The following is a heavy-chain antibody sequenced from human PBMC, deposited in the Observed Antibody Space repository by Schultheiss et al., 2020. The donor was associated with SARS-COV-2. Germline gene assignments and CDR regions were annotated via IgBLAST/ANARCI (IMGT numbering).Heavy chain of an antibody. CDR3: ARESEGTNWYFDL. CDR2: INHRGST. D-gene: IGHD1-7*01. J-gene: IGHJ2*01. Sequence: SETLSLTCAVYGGSFSGYYWSWIRQPPGKGLEWIGEINHRGSTNYNPSLKSRVTISVDTSKNQFSLKLSSVTAADTAVYYCARESEGTNWYFDLWGRGTLVTVSS. V-gene: IGHV4-34*01. CDR1: GGSFSGYY.